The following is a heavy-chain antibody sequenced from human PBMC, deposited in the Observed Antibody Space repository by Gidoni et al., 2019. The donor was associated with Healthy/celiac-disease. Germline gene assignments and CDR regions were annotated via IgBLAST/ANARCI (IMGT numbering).Heavy chain of an antibody. V-gene: IGHV3-33*01. Sequence: QVQLVESGGGVVQPGRSLRLSCAASGFTFSSYGIHWVRQAPGKGLEWVAVIWYDGSNKYYADSVKGRFTIARDNSKNTLYLQMNSLRAEDTAVYYCARERPRTSCCSDDAFDIWGQGTMVTVSS. D-gene: IGHD2-2*01. CDR2: IWYDGSNK. CDR1: GFTFSSYG. CDR3: ARERPRTSCCSDDAFDI. J-gene: IGHJ3*02.